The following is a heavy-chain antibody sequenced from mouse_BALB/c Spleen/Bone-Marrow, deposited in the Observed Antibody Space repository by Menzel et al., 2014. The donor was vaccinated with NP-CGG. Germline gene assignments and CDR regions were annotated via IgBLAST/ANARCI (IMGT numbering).Heavy chain of an antibody. D-gene: IGHD2-5*01. V-gene: IGHV14-3*02. CDR1: GFNIKDTY. CDR3: ARSGGYSNHLAWFAY. J-gene: IGHJ3*01. Sequence: EVQLQQSGAELVKPGASVKLSCTASGFNIKDTYMHWVKQRPEQGLEWIGRIDPANGNTKYDPKFQGKATITADTSSNTAYLQLSSLTSEDTAVYYCARSGGYSNHLAWFAYWGQGTLVTVSA. CDR2: IDPANGNT.